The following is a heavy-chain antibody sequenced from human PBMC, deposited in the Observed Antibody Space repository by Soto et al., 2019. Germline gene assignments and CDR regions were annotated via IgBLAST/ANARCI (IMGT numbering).Heavy chain of an antibody. CDR1: GFSLSTSGVG. Sequence: QITLKESGPTLVKPTQTLTLTCTFSGFSLSTSGVGVGWIRQPPGKALEWLALIYWDDDKRYSPSLKSRLTITKHTSTTQHALTLTSMDPVDTATYSCAPKERYYDYYCMAVWRQGTTVTVPS. V-gene: IGHV2-5*02. CDR2: IYWDDDK. D-gene: IGHD1-26*01. CDR3: APKERYYDYYCMAV. J-gene: IGHJ6*02.